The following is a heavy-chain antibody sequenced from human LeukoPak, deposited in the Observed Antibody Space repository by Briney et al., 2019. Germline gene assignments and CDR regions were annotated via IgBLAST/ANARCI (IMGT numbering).Heavy chain of an antibody. D-gene: IGHD5-18*01. CDR1: GGSINSYY. CDR3: ARGSTAPTGWFDP. CDR2: IYYSGST. V-gene: IGHV4-59*01. Sequence: SETLSLTCTVSGGSINSYYWSWIRQPPGKGLEWIGNIYYSGSTNYNPSLKSRVTISVDTSKNQFSQKLSSVTAADTAVYYCARGSTAPTGWFDPWGQGTLVTVSS. J-gene: IGHJ5*02.